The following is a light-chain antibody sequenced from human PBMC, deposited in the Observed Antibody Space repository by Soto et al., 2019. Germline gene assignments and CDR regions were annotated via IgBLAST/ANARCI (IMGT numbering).Light chain of an antibody. Sequence: ELVLTQSPGTLSLSPGERATLSCRASQSISSSYLAWYQQKPGQAPRRLIYGASSRATGIPDRFSGSGSGTDFTLTISRLEPEDFAVYYCQQYGGSPTWTFGQGTKVEIK. V-gene: IGKV3-20*01. J-gene: IGKJ1*01. CDR1: QSISSSY. CDR3: QQYGGSPTWT. CDR2: GAS.